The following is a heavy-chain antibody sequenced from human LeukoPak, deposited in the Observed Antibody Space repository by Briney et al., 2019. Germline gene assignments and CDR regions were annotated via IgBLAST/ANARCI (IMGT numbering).Heavy chain of an antibody. CDR1: GFSFSIHA. D-gene: IGHD1-1*01. J-gene: IGHJ4*02. CDR3: AKDAHETWNVYFGY. CDR2: ISAGGVRT. Sequence: GGSLRLSCADSGFSFSIHAMSWVRPAPGKGLEWVSGISAGGVRTYYADSVKGRFTISRDNSKNTLYLQMNSLRADDTAVYYCAKDAHETWNVYFGYWGQGTLVTVSS. V-gene: IGHV3-23*01.